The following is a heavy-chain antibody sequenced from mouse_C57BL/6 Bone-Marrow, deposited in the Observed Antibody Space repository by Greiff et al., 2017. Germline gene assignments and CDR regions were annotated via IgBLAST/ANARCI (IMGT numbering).Heavy chain of an antibody. CDR3: YYYYDGVDY. Sequence: QVQLQQPGAELVKPGASVKLSCKASGYTFTSYWMHWVKQMPGQGLEWIGMIHPYSGSTNYNEKFKSKATLTVDKSSSTAYMQLSSLTSEDSAVYYCYYYYDGVDYWGQGTTLTVSS. V-gene: IGHV1-64*01. CDR2: IHPYSGST. J-gene: IGHJ2*01. D-gene: IGHD2-4*01. CDR1: GYTFTSYW.